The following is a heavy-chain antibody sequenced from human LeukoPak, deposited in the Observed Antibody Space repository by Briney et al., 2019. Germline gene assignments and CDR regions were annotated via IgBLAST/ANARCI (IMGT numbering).Heavy chain of an antibody. CDR2: IYHSGST. CDR3: ARDMYYYGSGSSN. D-gene: IGHD3-10*01. Sequence: SQTLSLTCTVSGGSISSGGYYWSWIRQPPGKGLEWIGYIYHSGSTYYNPSLKSRVTISVDTSKNQFSLMLSSVTAADTAVYYCARDMYYYGSGSSNWGQGTLVTVSS. CDR1: GGSISSGGYY. V-gene: IGHV4-30-2*01. J-gene: IGHJ4*02.